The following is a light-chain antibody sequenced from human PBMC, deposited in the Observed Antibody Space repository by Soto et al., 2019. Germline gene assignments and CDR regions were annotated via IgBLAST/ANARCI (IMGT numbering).Light chain of an antibody. CDR1: QGISSY. J-gene: IGKJ4*01. CDR3: QQYYSYPLT. V-gene: IGKV1-8*01. CDR2: AAT. Sequence: AIRMTQSPSSFSASTGDRVTITCRASQGISSYLALYQQKPGKAPKLLIYAATTLQSGVPSRFSGSGSGTDFTLTISCLQSEDFATYCCQQYYSYPLTCGGGTKVEIK.